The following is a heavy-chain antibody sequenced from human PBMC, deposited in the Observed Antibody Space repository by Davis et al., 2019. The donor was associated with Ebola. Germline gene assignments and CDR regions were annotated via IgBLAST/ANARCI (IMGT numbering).Heavy chain of an antibody. CDR2: ISGSGGST. CDR1: GFTFSSYA. CDR3: AKDTSCYNCVEDFDY. V-gene: IGHV3-23*01. Sequence: GSLRLSCAASGFTFSSYAMSWVRQAPGKGLEWVSSISGSGGSTWYADSVKGRFTISRDNSRNTLYLQMNSLRAEDTAVYYCAKDTSCYNCVEDFDYWGQGTLVTVSS. D-gene: IGHD2-2*02. J-gene: IGHJ4*02.